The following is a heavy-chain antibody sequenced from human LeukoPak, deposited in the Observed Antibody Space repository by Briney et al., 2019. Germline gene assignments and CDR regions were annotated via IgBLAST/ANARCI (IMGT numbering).Heavy chain of an antibody. J-gene: IGHJ6*02. V-gene: IGHV1-18*01. CDR3: ASERYYYDSSGYYHYYYYGMDV. CDR2: ISAYNGNT. Sequence: ASVKVSCKASGYTFTSYGISWVRQAPGQGREGMGWISAYNGNTNYAQKLQGRVTMTTDTSTSTAYMELRSLRSDDTAVYYCASERYYYDSSGYYHYYYYGMDVWGQGTTVTVSS. CDR1: GYTFTSYG. D-gene: IGHD3-22*01.